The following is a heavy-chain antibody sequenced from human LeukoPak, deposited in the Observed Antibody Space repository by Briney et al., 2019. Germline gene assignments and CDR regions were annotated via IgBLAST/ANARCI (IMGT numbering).Heavy chain of an antibody. Sequence: PKASVKVSCKASGYTFTGYYMHWVRQAPGQGLEWMGWINPNSGGTNYAQKFQGRVTMTRDTSISTAYMELSRLRSDDTAVYYCASVKYYDFWSGYYTGRSDPWGQGTLVTVSS. CDR3: ASVKYYDFWSGYYTGRSDP. J-gene: IGHJ5*02. D-gene: IGHD3-3*01. V-gene: IGHV1-2*02. CDR1: GYTFTGYY. CDR2: INPNSGGT.